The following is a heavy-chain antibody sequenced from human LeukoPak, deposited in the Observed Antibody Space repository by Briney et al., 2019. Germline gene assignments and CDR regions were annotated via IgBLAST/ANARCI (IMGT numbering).Heavy chain of an antibody. CDR3: ARSRPAPKEFDH. CDR1: DDSISDYY. Sequence: SETLSLTCTVSDDSISDYYWSWVRQPPGKGLEWIGYIYTRGTTNYNPSLKSRVTMSADTSKNQFSLKLDSVTAADTAVYYCARSRPAPKEFDHWGQGTLVTVSS. J-gene: IGHJ4*02. V-gene: IGHV4-4*09. CDR2: IYTRGTT. D-gene: IGHD2-2*01.